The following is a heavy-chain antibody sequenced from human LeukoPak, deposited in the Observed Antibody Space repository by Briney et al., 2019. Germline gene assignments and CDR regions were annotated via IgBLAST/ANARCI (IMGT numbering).Heavy chain of an antibody. Sequence: PLSLTCTVSGGPITSGPYDWTWIRQPAGKGLEWIGRIYPSGSTKYNPSLKRRVSISVDTSKNQFSLKLSSVTAADTGVYYCARDKGYSSSSVYYYMDGGGKGTTVTVSS. CDR2: IYPSGST. CDR1: GGPITSGPYD. J-gene: IGHJ6*03. CDR3: ARDKGYSSSSVYYYMDG. V-gene: IGHV4-61*02. D-gene: IGHD6-6*01.